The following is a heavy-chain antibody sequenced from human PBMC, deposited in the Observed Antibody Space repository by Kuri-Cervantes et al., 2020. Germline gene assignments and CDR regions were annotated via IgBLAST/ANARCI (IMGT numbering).Heavy chain of an antibody. V-gene: IGHV4-59*01. CDR1: GGSISSYY. D-gene: IGHD3-3*01. CDR3: ARACPEWTITGGKEDWFDP. Sequence: SETLSLTCTVSGGSISSYYWSWIRQPPGKGLEWIGYIYYSGSTNYNPSLKSRVTISVDTSKNQFSLKLSSVTAADTAVYYCARACPEWTITGGKEDWFDPWGQGTLVTVSS. CDR2: IYYSGST. J-gene: IGHJ5*02.